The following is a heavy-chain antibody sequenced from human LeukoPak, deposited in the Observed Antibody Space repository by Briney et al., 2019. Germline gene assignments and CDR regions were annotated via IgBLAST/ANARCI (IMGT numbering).Heavy chain of an antibody. CDR1: GFTFSSYW. Sequence: PGGSLRLSCAASGFTFSSYWMSWARQAPGKGLEWVANIKQDGSEKYYVDSVKGRFTISRDNAKNSLYLQMNSLRAEDTAVYYCARDSEDIVATLHAADYWGQGTLVTVSS. J-gene: IGHJ4*02. CDR3: ARDSEDIVATLHAADY. V-gene: IGHV3-7*01. CDR2: IKQDGSEK. D-gene: IGHD5-12*01.